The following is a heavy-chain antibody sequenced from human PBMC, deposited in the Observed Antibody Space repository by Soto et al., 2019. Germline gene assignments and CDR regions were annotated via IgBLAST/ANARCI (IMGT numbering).Heavy chain of an antibody. CDR3: AKASGWFGEFDY. D-gene: IGHD3-10*01. Sequence: EVQLLESGGGLVQPGGSLKLSCAASGFTFSSYAMSWVRQAPGKGLEWVSAISGSGGSTYYADSVKGRFTISRDNSKNTLYLQMNSLRAEDTAVYYCAKASGWFGEFDYWGQGTLVTVSS. CDR2: ISGSGGST. J-gene: IGHJ4*02. CDR1: GFTFSSYA. V-gene: IGHV3-23*01.